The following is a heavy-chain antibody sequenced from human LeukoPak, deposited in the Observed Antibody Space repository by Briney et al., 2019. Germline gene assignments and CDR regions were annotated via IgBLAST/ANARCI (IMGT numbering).Heavy chain of an antibody. V-gene: IGHV4-39*01. CDR2: IYYSGNT. CDR3: VRHRSLVGVPAANYYFDY. CDR1: GGSISSGSYY. D-gene: IGHD2-2*01. Sequence: PSQTLSLTCTVSGGSISSGSYYWGWIRQPPGKGLEWIGSIYYSGNTYHNPSLKSRATISVDTSENQFSLKLNSVTAADTAVYYCVRHRSLVGVPAANYYFDYWGQGTLVTVSS. J-gene: IGHJ4*02.